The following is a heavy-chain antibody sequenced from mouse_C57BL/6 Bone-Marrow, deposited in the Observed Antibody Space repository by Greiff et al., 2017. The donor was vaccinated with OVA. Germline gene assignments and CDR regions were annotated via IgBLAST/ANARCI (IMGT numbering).Heavy chain of an antibody. CDR3: TPTYYYGSSPAY. CDR2: IGPGNGDT. V-gene: IGHV14-4*01. J-gene: IGHJ3*01. Sequence: EVQLQQSGAGLVRPGASVKLSCTASGFTIRDDDMHWVQQRPEQGLEWIGWIGPGNGDTYYASNVQGRATISTDTAYNNPYLQLSSLTSEDTAVYYCTPTYYYGSSPAYWGQGTLVTVSA. CDR1: GFTIRDDD. D-gene: IGHD1-1*01.